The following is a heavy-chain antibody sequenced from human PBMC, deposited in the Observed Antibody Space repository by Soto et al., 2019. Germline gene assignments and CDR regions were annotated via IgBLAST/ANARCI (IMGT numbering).Heavy chain of an antibody. Sequence: GESLKISCKGSGYSFTSYWISWVRQMPGKGLEWMGRIDPSDSYTNYSPSLRSRLTITEDTSKNQVVLTMTNMDPVDTATYYCAHRSRGYAYYFDQWGQGTLVTVSS. V-gene: IGHV5-10-1*04. D-gene: IGHD5-12*01. J-gene: IGHJ4*02. CDR1: GYSFTSYW. CDR3: AHRSRGYAYYFDQ. CDR2: IDPSDSYT.